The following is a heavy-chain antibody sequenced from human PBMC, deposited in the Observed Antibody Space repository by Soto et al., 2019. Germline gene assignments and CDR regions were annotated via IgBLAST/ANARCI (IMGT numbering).Heavy chain of an antibody. V-gene: IGHV3-21*01. D-gene: IGHD2-15*01. CDR3: SVCSGGACHQNSGMDL. Sequence: EVHLVESGGGLVKPGGSLRLSCAVSGFTFSSCTMNWVRQAPGKGLEWVSSISPSTSHIYYADSVKGRFTISRDNAKNSLFLQMNSLRAEATAVYYCSVCSGGACHQNSGMDLWGQGTTVTVSS. CDR1: GFTFSSCT. CDR2: ISPSTSHI. J-gene: IGHJ6*02.